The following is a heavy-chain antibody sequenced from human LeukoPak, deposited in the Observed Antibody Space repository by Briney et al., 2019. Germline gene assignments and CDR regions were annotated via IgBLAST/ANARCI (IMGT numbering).Heavy chain of an antibody. CDR3: ARDKGQIDY. CDR1: GFTFSTYG. V-gene: IGHV3-7*01. Sequence: PGGSLRLSCAASGFTFSTYGMRWVRQAPGKGLEWVANIKQDGSEKYYVDSVKGRFTISRDNAKNSLYLQMNSLRAEDTAVYYCARDKGQIDYWGQGTLVTVSS. CDR2: IKQDGSEK. J-gene: IGHJ4*02.